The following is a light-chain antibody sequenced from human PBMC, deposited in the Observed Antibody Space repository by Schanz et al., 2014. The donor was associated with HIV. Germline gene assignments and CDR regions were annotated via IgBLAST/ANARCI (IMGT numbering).Light chain of an antibody. CDR2: GAT. J-gene: IGKJ5*01. CDR3: QQSHSGPSIT. Sequence: DIQMTQSPSSLSASVGDRVTITCRASQSIRSDLNWYQQKPGKAPKLLIYGATTLQSGVPSRYSGNGTGTDSNLIITSLQVEDFATYCCQQSHSGPSITFGQGTRLEGK. V-gene: IGKV1-39*01. CDR1: QSIRSD.